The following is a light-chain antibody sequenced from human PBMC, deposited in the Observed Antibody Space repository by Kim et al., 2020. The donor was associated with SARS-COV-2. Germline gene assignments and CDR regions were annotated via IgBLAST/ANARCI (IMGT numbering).Light chain of an antibody. CDR2: EVS. J-gene: IGLJ2*01. V-gene: IGLV2-8*01. CDR3: SSYGGSSNLV. CDR1: RGDVGGYNY. Sequence: QSVLTQPPSASGSPGQSVTISCTGTRGDVGGYNYVSWYQQHPGKVPKLMIYEVSKRPSGVPDRFSGSKSGNTASLTVSGLQAGDEADYYCSSYGGSSNLVFGGGTQLTVL.